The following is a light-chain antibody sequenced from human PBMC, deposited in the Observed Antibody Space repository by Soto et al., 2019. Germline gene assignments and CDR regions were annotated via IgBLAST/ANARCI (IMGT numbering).Light chain of an antibody. CDR3: QQYGDWPGA. CDR1: QTVGRY. Sequence: DIVLTQSPATLSLSPGDRVTLSCRASQTVGRYLSWYQHSPGQGPRLLVYDASNRATGVPARFSGSGSETDFTLTVSSLEPEDFAVYYCQQYGDWPGAFGGGTKVEIK. CDR2: DAS. V-gene: IGKV3-11*01. J-gene: IGKJ4*01.